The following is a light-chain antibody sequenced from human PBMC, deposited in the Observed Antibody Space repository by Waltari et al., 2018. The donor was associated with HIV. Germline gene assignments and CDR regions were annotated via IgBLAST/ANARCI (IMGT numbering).Light chain of an antibody. J-gene: IGKJ2*01. Sequence: DIVMTQSPDSLAVSLGARVTINCKSSQSLLYSSSNKNSLVWYQQKPGQPPKLLIYWASTRDSGVPERFSGSGSGTDFTLTISSLQAADVAVYYCQQHYTSPHTFGQGTKLEIK. CDR3: QQHYTSPHT. CDR1: QSLLYSSSNKNS. V-gene: IGKV4-1*01. CDR2: WAS.